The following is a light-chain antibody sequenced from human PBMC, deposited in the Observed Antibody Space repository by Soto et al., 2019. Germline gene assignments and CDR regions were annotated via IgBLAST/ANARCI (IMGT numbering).Light chain of an antibody. CDR2: GAS. V-gene: IGKV3-15*01. CDR3: QQYNNWPFT. CDR1: QSVSGY. Sequence: EIVLTQSPATLSLSPGERATLSCRASQSVSGYLAWYQQKPGQAPRLLIYGASTRATGIPASFIGNGSGTEFTLTASSLQPEDFAVYYCQQYNNWPFTFGPGTKVDIK. J-gene: IGKJ3*01.